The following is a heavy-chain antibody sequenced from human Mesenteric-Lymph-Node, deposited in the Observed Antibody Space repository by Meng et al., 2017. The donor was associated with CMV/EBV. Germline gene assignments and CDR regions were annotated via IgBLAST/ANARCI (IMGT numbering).Heavy chain of an antibody. CDR2: INWNGGST. V-gene: IGHV3-20*04. CDR1: GFTFDDYG. CDR3: ARVYDSSGYYSCYFDY. Sequence: GESLKISCAASGFTFDDYGMSWVRQAPGKGLEWVSGINWNGGSTGYADSVKGRFTISRDNAKNSLYLQMNSLRAEDTAVYYCARVYDSSGYYSCYFDYWGQGTLVTVSS. D-gene: IGHD3-22*01. J-gene: IGHJ4*02.